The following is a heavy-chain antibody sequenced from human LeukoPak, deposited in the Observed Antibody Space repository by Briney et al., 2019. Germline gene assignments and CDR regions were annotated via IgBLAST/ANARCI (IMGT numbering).Heavy chain of an antibody. J-gene: IGHJ1*01. CDR3: AREEAYCSGGSCYSSRQYFQH. Sequence: SETLSLTCTGSGGSISSSSYYWSWIRQPAGKGLEWIGRIYTSGSTNYNPSLKSRVTMSVDTSKNQSSLKLSSVTAADTAVYYCAREEAYCSGGSCYSSRQYFQHWGQGTLVTVSS. D-gene: IGHD2-15*01. CDR1: GGSISSSSYY. CDR2: IYTSGST. V-gene: IGHV4-61*02.